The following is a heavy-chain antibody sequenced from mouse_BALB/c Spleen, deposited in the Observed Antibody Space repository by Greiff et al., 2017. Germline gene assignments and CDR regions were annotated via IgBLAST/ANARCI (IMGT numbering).Heavy chain of an antibody. CDR1: GFNIKDTY. Sequence: VHVKQSGAELVKPGASVKLSCTASGFNIKDTYMHWVKQRPEQGLEWIGRIDPANGNTKYDPKFQGKATITADTSSNTAYLQLSSLTSEDTAVYYCARYDYDDGYYFDYWGQGTTLTVSS. CDR3: ARYDYDDGYYFDY. CDR2: IDPANGNT. V-gene: IGHV14-3*02. J-gene: IGHJ2*01. D-gene: IGHD2-4*01.